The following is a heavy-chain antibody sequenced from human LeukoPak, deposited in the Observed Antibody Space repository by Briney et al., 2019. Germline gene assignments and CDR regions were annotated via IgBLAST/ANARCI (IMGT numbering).Heavy chain of an antibody. V-gene: IGHV4-31*03. J-gene: IGHJ4*02. CDR3: ARGRSRGPYYFDS. Sequence: PSETLSLTCTVSGGYINSGGFYWSWIRQHPGQGLEWIGYIYYTGSTYYNPSLKSRLTISVDTSENQFSLKLSAVTAADTAVYYCARGRSRGPYYFDSWGQGALVTVSS. CDR2: IYYTGST. CDR1: GGYINSGGFY. D-gene: IGHD2/OR15-2a*01.